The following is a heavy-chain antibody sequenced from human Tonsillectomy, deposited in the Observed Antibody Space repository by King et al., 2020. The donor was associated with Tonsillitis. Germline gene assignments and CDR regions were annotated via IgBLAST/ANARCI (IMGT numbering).Heavy chain of an antibody. D-gene: IGHD6-13*01. CDR1: GGSFSGYY. CDR3: ARAPFGSSWCRNFDS. J-gene: IGHJ4*02. Sequence: VQLQQWGAGLLKPSETLSLTCAVYGGSFSGYYWSWIRQPPGKGLEWIGEINHSGSTNYNPSLKSRVTISVDTSKNQFSLKLTSLTAADTAVYYCARAPFGSSWCRNFDSWGQGTLVTVSS. CDR2: INHSGST. V-gene: IGHV4-34*01.